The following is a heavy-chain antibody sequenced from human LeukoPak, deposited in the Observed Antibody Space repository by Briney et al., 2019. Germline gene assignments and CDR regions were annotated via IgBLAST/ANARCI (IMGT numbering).Heavy chain of an antibody. J-gene: IGHJ4*02. CDR2: IYMGGNT. CDR1: GFTVSSHD. Sequence: GGSLSLSCAASGFTVSSHDMSWVRQAPGKGLEWVSVIYMGGNTFYADSVKGRFTISRHTSKNTLYLQMNSLRAEDTAVYYCARVGDEVAYTRGYLDHWGQGTLVTVSS. CDR3: ARVGDEVAYTRGYLDH. V-gene: IGHV3-53*04. D-gene: IGHD3-16*01.